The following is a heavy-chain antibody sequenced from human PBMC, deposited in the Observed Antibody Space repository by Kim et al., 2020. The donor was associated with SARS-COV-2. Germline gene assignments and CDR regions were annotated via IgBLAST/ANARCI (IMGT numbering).Heavy chain of an antibody. CDR3: ARESVELDY. CDR2: ISSSSSYM. J-gene: IGHJ4*02. V-gene: IGHV3-21*01. Sequence: GGSLRLSCAASGFTFSSYSMNWVRQAPGKGLEWVSSISSSSSYMYYADSVKGRFTISRDNAKNSLYLQMNSLRAEDTAVYYCARESVELDYWGQGTLVTVSS. CDR1: GFTFSSYS. D-gene: IGHD1-7*01.